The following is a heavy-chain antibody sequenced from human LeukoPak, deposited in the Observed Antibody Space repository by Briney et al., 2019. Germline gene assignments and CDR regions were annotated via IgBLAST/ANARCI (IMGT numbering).Heavy chain of an antibody. Sequence: RASVKVSCKASGFTFTGYYMHWVRQAPGQGLEWMGWINPNSGGTNYAQKFQGRVTMTRDTSISTAYMELSRLRSDDTAVYYCARDRGYYDILTGYYKGDSHYMDVWGKGTTVTISS. CDR2: INPNSGGT. V-gene: IGHV1-2*02. CDR3: ARDRGYYDILTGYYKGDSHYMDV. D-gene: IGHD3-9*01. J-gene: IGHJ6*03. CDR1: GFTFTGYY.